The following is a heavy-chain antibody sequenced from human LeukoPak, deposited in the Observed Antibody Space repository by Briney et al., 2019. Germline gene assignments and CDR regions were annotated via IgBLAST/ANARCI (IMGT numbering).Heavy chain of an antibody. CDR3: ARAARPSTLSGSYYSLDY. CDR1: GFTFSSYG. Sequence: GGSLRLSCAASGFTFSSYGMHWVRQAPGKGLEWVAVISYDGSNKYYADSVKGRFTISRDNSKDTLYLQMNSLRVEDTAVYYCARAARPSTLSGSYYSLDYWAREPWSPSP. CDR2: ISYDGSNK. V-gene: IGHV3-30*03. J-gene: IGHJ4*02. D-gene: IGHD1-26*01.